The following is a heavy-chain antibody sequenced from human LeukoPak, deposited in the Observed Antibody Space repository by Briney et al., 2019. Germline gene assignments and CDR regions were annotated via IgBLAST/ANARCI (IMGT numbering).Heavy chain of an antibody. CDR2: INPNNGGT. CDR3: AREIVLVTGMFDY. D-gene: IGHD2-21*02. J-gene: IGHJ4*02. Sequence: ASVKVSCKASGYTFTAYYLRWVRQAPGQGLEWMGWINPNNGGTNYAQKFQGRVTMTRDPSINTAYMELSSLTSDDTAVYYCAREIVLVTGMFDYWGQGTLVTVSS. CDR1: GYTFTAYY. V-gene: IGHV1-2*02.